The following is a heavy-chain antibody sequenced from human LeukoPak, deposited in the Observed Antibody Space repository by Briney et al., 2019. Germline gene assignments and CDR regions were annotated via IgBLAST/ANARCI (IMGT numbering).Heavy chain of an antibody. D-gene: IGHD2-15*01. CDR3: ARISCSGGSCYLSPYYYGMDV. CDR2: ISRSGSTI. J-gene: IGHJ6*02. Sequence: GGSLRLSCVASGFSFSSYEMNWVRQAPGKGLEWVSYISRSGSTIYYADSVKGRFTISRDNAKNSLYLQMNSLRAEDTAVYYCARISCSGGSCYLSPYYYGMDVWGQGTTVTVSS. CDR1: GFSFSSYE. V-gene: IGHV3-48*03.